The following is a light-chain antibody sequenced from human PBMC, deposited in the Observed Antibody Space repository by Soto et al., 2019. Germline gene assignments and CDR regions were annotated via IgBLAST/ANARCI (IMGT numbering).Light chain of an antibody. Sequence: DIQMTQSPSTLSASVGDRGTIACRASRSISPWLAWHQQKPGKPPKLLIYGASSLAAGVPSRFSGSGSGTDFTLTISSLQPDDFASYYCQQYSSSTTFGQGTTGDIK. CDR2: GAS. CDR1: RSISPW. CDR3: QQYSSSTT. V-gene: IGKV1-5*01. J-gene: IGKJ1*01.